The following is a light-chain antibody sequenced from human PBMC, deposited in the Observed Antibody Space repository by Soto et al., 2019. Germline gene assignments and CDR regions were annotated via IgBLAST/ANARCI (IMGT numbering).Light chain of an antibody. CDR2: DTS. CDR3: QKYGSSPPHT. Sequence: VVMTQSQSTLSVSPVGCSTLSCSASQGIGYTLAWYQHKPCQTPRLLIYDTSTRATGVPARFSGSRSGTDFTLTISRLEPEDFAVYFCQKYGSSPPHTFGQGTKVDIK. V-gene: IGKV3-20*01. CDR1: QGIGYT. J-gene: IGKJ2*01.